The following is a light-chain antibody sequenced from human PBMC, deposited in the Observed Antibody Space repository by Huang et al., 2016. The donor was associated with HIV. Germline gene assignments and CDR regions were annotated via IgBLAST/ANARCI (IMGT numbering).Light chain of an antibody. CDR3: QHYDNWAPAT. J-gene: IGKJ1*01. CDR2: GAS. Sequence: EIVMTQSPVTLSVSPGESATLSCRASQNVSTNLAWYQPKPGRAPRLLIYGASTRATSVLARFSASGSGTEFTLTVGGLRSDDFAVYYCQHYDNWAPATFGQGTKLEFK. V-gene: IGKV3-15*01. CDR1: QNVSTN.